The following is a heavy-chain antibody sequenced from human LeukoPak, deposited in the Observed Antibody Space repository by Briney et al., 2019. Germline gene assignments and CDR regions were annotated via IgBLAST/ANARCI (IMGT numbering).Heavy chain of an antibody. V-gene: IGHV1-18*01. CDR3: ARTSSSGWYPWYFDL. D-gene: IGHD6-19*01. Sequence: ASVKVSCKASGYTFTSYGISWVRQAPGQGLEWMGWISAYNGDTNYAQKLQGRVTMTTDTSTSTAYMELRSLRSDNTAVYYCARTSSSGWYPWYFDLWGRGTLVTVSS. J-gene: IGHJ2*01. CDR1: GYTFTSYG. CDR2: ISAYNGDT.